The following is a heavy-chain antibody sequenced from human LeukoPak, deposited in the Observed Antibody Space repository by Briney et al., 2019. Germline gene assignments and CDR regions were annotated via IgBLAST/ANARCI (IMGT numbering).Heavy chain of an antibody. Sequence: PSETLSLTCAVYGGSFSGYYWSWIRQPPGKGLEWIGEINHSGSTNYNPSLKSRVTISVDTSKNQFSLKLSSVTAADTAVYYCASPRGYSYGWYYFDYWGQGTLVTVSS. CDR2: INHSGST. D-gene: IGHD5-18*01. CDR3: ASPRGYSYGWYYFDY. V-gene: IGHV4-34*01. CDR1: GGSFSGYY. J-gene: IGHJ4*02.